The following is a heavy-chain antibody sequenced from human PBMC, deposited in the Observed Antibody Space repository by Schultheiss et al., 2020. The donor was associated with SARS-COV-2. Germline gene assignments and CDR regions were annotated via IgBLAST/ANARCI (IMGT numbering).Heavy chain of an antibody. J-gene: IGHJ6*02. D-gene: IGHD3-10*01. CDR2: ISAYNGNT. V-gene: IGHV1-18*01. CDR3: TRDRPPYGLALYFYYGMDV. Sequence: ASVKVSCKASGYTFTSYGISWVRQAPGQGLEWMGWISAYNGNTNYAQKLQGRVTMTTDTSTSTAYMELRSLRSDETAVYYCTRDRPPYGLALYFYYGMDVWGQGTTGTVSS. CDR1: GYTFTSYG.